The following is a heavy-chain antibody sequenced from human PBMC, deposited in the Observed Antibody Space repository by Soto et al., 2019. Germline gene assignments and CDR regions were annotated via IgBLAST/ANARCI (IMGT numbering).Heavy chain of an antibody. V-gene: IGHV3-48*03. CDR2: ISSSGSTI. CDR1: GFTFSSYE. J-gene: IGHJ6*02. Sequence: EVQLVESGGGLVQPGGSLRLSCAASGFTFSSYEMNWVRQAPGKGLEWVSYISSSGSTIYYADSVKGRFTISRDNAKNSLYLQMNSLRAEDTAVYYCARDKRKYCSSTSCYHLDVWGQVTTVTVSS. D-gene: IGHD2-2*01. CDR3: ARDKRKYCSSTSCYHLDV.